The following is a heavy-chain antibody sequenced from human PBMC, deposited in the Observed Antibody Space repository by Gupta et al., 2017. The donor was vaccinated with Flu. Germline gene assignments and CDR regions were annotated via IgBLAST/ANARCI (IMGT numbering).Heavy chain of an antibody. J-gene: IGHJ4*02. V-gene: IGHV3-21*01. CDR3: ARAWDVTVAGTFDY. CDR2: ISSSSSYI. Sequence: EWVSSISSSSSYIYYADSVKGRFTISRHNAKNSLYLQMNSLRAEDTAVYYCARAWDVTVAGTFDYWGQGTLVTVSS. D-gene: IGHD6-19*01.